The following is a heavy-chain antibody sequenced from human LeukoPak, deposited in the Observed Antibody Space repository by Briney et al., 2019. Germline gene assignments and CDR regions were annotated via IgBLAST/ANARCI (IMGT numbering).Heavy chain of an antibody. J-gene: IGHJ4*02. Sequence: SQTLSLTCTVSGGSISSGSYYWSWIRQPAGKGLEWIGRIYTSGSTNYNPSLKSRVTISVDTSKNQFSLKLSSVTAADTAVYYCARARISYCNGGSCYYYFDYWGQGTLVTVSS. D-gene: IGHD2-15*01. CDR3: ARARISYCNGGSCYYYFDY. CDR1: GGSISSGSYY. V-gene: IGHV4-61*02. CDR2: IYTSGST.